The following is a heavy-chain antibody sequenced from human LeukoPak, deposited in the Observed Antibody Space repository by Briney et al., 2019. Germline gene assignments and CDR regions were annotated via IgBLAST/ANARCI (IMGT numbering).Heavy chain of an antibody. CDR3: AGAVKGSGYDPYYYYMDV. J-gene: IGHJ6*03. V-gene: IGHV5-51*01. D-gene: IGHD5-12*01. CDR1: GYSFTSYW. Sequence: GESLKISCKGSGYSFTSYWVGWVRQMPGKGLEWMGIIYPGDSDTRYSPSFQGQVTISVDKSISTAYLQWSSLKASDTAMYYCAGAVKGSGYDPYYYYMDVWGKGTTVTVSS. CDR2: IYPGDSDT.